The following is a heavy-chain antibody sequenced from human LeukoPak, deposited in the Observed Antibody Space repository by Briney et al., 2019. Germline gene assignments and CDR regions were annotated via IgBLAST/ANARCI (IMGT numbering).Heavy chain of an antibody. J-gene: IGHJ6*03. V-gene: IGHV3-11*04. CDR3: ARDPYSGGYGAYYYYYMDV. CDR2: ISGSGSDI. D-gene: IGHD6-19*01. Sequence: PGGSLRLSCVVSGFSFSDSYMTWIRQTPGKGLEWLAYISGSGSDIYYADSVKGRFTISRDNAKNSLYLQMNSLRDEDTAVYYCARDPYSGGYGAYYYYYMDVWGNGTTVTVSS. CDR1: GFSFSDSY.